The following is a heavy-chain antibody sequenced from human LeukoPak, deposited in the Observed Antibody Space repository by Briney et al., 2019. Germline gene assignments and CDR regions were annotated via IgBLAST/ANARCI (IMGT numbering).Heavy chain of an antibody. D-gene: IGHD3-9*01. CDR3: ARVGYYNGFDF. CDR1: GGSFRGYY. J-gene: IGHJ4*02. Sequence: SETLSLTCAVYGGSFRGYYWSGIRQPPGKGLEWIGEINHSGSTNYNPSLKSRVTISVDTSKNQFSLKLSSVTAADTAVYYCARVGYYNGFDFWGQGTLVTVSS. CDR2: INHSGST. V-gene: IGHV4-34*01.